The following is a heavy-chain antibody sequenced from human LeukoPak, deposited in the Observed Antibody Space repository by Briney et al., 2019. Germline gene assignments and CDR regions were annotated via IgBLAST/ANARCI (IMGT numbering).Heavy chain of an antibody. V-gene: IGHV1-2*02. CDR1: GYTFTGYY. Sequence: ASVEVSCKASGYTFTGYYMHWVRQAPGQGLEWMGWINPNSGGTNYAQKFQGRVTMTRDTSISTAYMELSRLRSDDTAVYYCARGVVGASQGWFDPWGQGTLVTVSS. CDR2: INPNSGGT. D-gene: IGHD1-26*01. J-gene: IGHJ5*02. CDR3: ARGVVGASQGWFDP.